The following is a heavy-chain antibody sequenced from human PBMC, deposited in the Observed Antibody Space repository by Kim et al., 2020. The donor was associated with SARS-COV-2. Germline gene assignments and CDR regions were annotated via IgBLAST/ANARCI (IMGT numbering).Heavy chain of an antibody. Sequence: ASVKVSCKASGYTFTSYAMNWVRQAPGQGLEWMGWINTNTGNPTYAQGFTGRFVFSLDTSVSTAYLQISSLTAEDTAVYYCARARGGTIFGVVITSYYYYMDVWGKGTTVTVSS. CDR1: GYTFTSYA. J-gene: IGHJ6*03. CDR3: ARARGGTIFGVVITSYYYYMDV. CDR2: INTNTGNP. V-gene: IGHV7-4-1*02. D-gene: IGHD3-3*01.